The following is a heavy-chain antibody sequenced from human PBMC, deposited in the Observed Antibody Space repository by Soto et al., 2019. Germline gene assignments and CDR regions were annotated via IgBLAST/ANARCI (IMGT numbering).Heavy chain of an antibody. Sequence: VGSLRLSCAASGFTLSGSDIHWVRQASGKGLEWVGRIRTKSNNFATSYAESVRGRFTISRDDSDNTASLQMSSLKTEDTAIYYCSRHQEGRSMVFYGMDVWGQGTTVTVSS. V-gene: IGHV3-73*01. D-gene: IGHD3-10*01. J-gene: IGHJ6*02. CDR3: SRHQEGRSMVFYGMDV. CDR2: IRTKSNNFAT. CDR1: GFTLSGSD.